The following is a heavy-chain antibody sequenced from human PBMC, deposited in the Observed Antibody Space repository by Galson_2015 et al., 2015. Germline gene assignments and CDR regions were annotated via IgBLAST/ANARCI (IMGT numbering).Heavy chain of an antibody. J-gene: IGHJ5*02. CDR3: ARGPGSTWFNWFDP. D-gene: IGHD6-6*01. Sequence: SETLSLTCDVSGGSISSSNWWSWVRQSPRKGLEWIGEIYHDGRTKNNPSLKSRVTISVDNSKNQFSLNLSSVTAADTAVYHCARGPGSTWFNWFDPWGQGTLVTVSS. CDR2: IYHDGRT. CDR1: GGSISSSNW. V-gene: IGHV4-4*02.